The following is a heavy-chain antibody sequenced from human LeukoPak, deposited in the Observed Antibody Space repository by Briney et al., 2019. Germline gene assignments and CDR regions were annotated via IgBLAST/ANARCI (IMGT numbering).Heavy chain of an antibody. CDR1: GFTFSNFY. V-gene: IGHV3-53*01. CDR2: IYSGGST. J-gene: IGHJ4*02. Sequence: GGSLRLSCAASGFTFSNFYMSWVRQAPGKGLEWVSVIYSGGSTYYADSVKGRFTISRDNSKNTLYLQMNSLRAEDTAVYYCVRGDYGDYTLFDYWGQGTLVTVSS. D-gene: IGHD4-17*01. CDR3: VRGDYGDYTLFDY.